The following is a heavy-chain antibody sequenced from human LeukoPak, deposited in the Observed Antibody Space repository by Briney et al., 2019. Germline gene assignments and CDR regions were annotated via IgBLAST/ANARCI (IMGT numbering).Heavy chain of an antibody. CDR2: INHSGST. CDR3: ASRRDYYYDSSGPG. J-gene: IGHJ4*02. V-gene: IGHV4-34*01. D-gene: IGHD3-22*01. CDR1: GGSFSGYY. Sequence: PSETLSLTCAVYGGSFSGYYWSWIRQPPGKGLEWIGEINHSGSTNYNPSLKSRVTISVDTSKNQFSLKLSSVTAADTAVYYCASRRDYYYDSSGPGWGQGTLVTVSS.